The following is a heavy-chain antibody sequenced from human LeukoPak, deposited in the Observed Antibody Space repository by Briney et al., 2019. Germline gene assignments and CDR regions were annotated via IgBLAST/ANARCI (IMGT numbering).Heavy chain of an antibody. CDR3: ARDALFRHDSSGYPDY. V-gene: IGHV3-33*08. J-gene: IGHJ4*02. CDR2: IWYDGNNK. CDR1: GFTFSSYW. Sequence: QPGGSLRLSCAASGFTFSSYWMHWVRQAPGKGLEWVAVIWYDGNNKYYADSLKGRFTISRDNSQSTLYLQMNSLRAEDTAVYYCARDALFRHDSSGYPDYWGQGTLVTVSS. D-gene: IGHD3-22*01.